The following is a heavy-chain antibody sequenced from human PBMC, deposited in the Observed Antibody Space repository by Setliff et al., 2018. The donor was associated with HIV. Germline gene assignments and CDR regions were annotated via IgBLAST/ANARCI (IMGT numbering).Heavy chain of an antibody. J-gene: IGHJ4*02. CDR3: AREGRGDPAVATTRIDY. V-gene: IGHV4-39*02. CDR1: GGSMSSGSYF. Sequence: PSETLSFTCSVSGGSMSSGSYFWGWIRQTPGKGLEWIGNIYYTGFAYYNPSLKSRVTISLDTSKTHFYLNLTSVTDADTAVYFCAREGRGDPAVATTRIDYWGQGKLVTV. CDR2: IYYTGFA. D-gene: IGHD1-1*01.